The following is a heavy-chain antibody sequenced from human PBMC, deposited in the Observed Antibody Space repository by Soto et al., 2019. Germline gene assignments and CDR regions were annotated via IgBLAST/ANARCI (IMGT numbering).Heavy chain of an antibody. CDR1: GGSISSGGYY. V-gene: IGHV4-31*03. Sequence: QVQLQESGPGLVKPSQTLSLTCTVSGGSISSGGYYWSWIRQHPGKGLEWIGYIYYSGSTYYNPSLKSRVTISVDTSKNQCSLKLSSVTAADTAVYYCARVGESGAREYFDYWGPGTLVTVSS. J-gene: IGHJ4*02. CDR2: IYYSGST. CDR3: ARVGESGAREYFDY. D-gene: IGHD3-10*01.